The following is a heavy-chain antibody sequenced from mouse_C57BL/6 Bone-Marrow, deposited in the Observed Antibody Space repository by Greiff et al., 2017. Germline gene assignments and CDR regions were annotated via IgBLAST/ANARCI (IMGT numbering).Heavy chain of an antibody. CDR2: ITPGSGGT. Sequence: VQRVESGAELVRPGTSVKVSCKASGYAFPNYLIEWVKQRHGPGLEWIGVITPGSGGTNYTEKFKGKATLTADKSSSTAYMQLSSLTSEDSAVYFFTRTTGYYAMDDWGQGTSVTVAS. V-gene: IGHV1-54*01. CDR1: GYAFPNYL. J-gene: IGHJ4*01. CDR3: TRTTGYYAMDD. D-gene: IGHD1-1*01.